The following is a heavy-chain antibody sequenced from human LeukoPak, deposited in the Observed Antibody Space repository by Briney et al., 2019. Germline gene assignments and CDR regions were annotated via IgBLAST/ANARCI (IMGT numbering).Heavy chain of an antibody. V-gene: IGHV1-18*01. CDR1: GYTFTSYG. CDR2: ISAYNGNT. Sequence: GASVKVSCKASGYTFTSYGISWVRQAPGQGLEWMGWISAYNGNTNYAQKLQGRVTMTTDTSTSTAYMELRSLRSDDTAVYYCARDLEYYDCSGYYQRGGYFDYWGQGTLVTVSS. J-gene: IGHJ4*02. CDR3: ARDLEYYDCSGYYQRGGYFDY. D-gene: IGHD3-22*01.